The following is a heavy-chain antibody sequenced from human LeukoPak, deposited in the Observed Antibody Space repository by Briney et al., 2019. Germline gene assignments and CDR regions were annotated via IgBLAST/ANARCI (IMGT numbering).Heavy chain of an antibody. CDR1: GGSIRSDY. V-gene: IGHV4-59*01. CDR3: ATVGQITKSYYDSSAHTYFDY. Sequence: SETLSLTCTVSGGSIRSDYWSWIRQPPGKGLGWIGYIFYSGGANYNPSLKSRVTISVDTSKNQFSLKLTSVTAEDTAVYYCATVGQITKSYYDSSAHTYFDYWGQGTLVTVSS. J-gene: IGHJ4*02. D-gene: IGHD3-22*01. CDR2: IFYSGGA.